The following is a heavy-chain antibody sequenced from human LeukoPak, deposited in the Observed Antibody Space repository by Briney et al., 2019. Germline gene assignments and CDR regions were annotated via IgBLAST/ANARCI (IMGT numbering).Heavy chain of an antibody. V-gene: IGHV4-38-2*02. Sequence: SETLSLTCTVSGYSISSGYYWGWIRPPPGKGLEWIGSIYHSGSTYYNPSLKSRVTISVDTSKNQFSLKLSSVTAADTAVYSCARYSSIRRLYYFDYWGQGTLVTVSS. D-gene: IGHD3-3*02. J-gene: IGHJ4*02. CDR1: GYSISSGYY. CDR2: IYHSGST. CDR3: ARYSSIRRLYYFDY.